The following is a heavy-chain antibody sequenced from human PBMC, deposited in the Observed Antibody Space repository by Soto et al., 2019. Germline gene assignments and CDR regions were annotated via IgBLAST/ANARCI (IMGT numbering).Heavy chain of an antibody. V-gene: IGHV1-2*04. CDR2: INPNSGGT. CDR3: AREAHYYGSGKEGMDV. Sequence: QVQLVQSGAEVKKPGASVKVSCKASGYTFTGYYMHWVRQAPGQGLEWMGWINPNSGGTNYAQKFQGWVTMTRDTSISTAYMELSRLRSDDMAVYYCAREAHYYGSGKEGMDVWGQGTTVTVSS. J-gene: IGHJ6*02. D-gene: IGHD3-10*01. CDR1: GYTFTGYY.